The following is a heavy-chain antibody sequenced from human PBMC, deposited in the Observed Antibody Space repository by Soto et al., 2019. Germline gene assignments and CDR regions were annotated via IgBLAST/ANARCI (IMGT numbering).Heavy chain of an antibody. V-gene: IGHV1-2*02. CDR2: IDPKNGGT. J-gene: IGHJ4*02. CDR3: ARDDYGIYPY. D-gene: IGHD1-26*01. Sequence: QVQLVQSGTEVKKPGASVKVSCKASGYTVTDYYIHWVRQAPGQGLEWMGWIDPKNGGTIYAQKFQDRVTMTRDTSISTAYMDLSRLTSDDTPLYYCARDDYGIYPYWGQGTLVTVSS. CDR1: GYTVTDYY.